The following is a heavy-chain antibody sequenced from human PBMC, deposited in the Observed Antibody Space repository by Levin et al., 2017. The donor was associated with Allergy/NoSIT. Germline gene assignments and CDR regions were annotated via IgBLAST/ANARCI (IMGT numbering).Heavy chain of an antibody. CDR2: ISKSGST. CDR3: ATVPVYGMDV. V-gene: IGHV4-59*01. D-gene: IGHD3-10*02. Sequence: SQTLSLTCTVSGAFISNSYWSWIRPPPGKGLEWIGYISKSGSTIYNPSLDSRTIISIDMSKNHFSLRLRSVTAADTAVYYCATVPVYGMDVWGQGTTVTVS. CDR1: GAFISNSY. J-gene: IGHJ6*02.